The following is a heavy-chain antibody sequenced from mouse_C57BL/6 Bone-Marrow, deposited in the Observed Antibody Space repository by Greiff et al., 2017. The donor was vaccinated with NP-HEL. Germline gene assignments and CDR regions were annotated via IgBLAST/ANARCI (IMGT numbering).Heavy chain of an antibody. CDR1: GFNIKDDY. D-gene: IGHD2-2*01. J-gene: IGHJ1*03. CDR3: TTRYYGYDGYFDV. V-gene: IGHV14-4*01. CDR2: IDPENGDT. Sequence: VQLQQSGAELVRPGASVKLSCTASGFNIKDDYMHWVKQRPEQGLEWIGWIDPENGDTEYALKFQGKATITADTSSNTAYLQLSSLTSEDTAVYYCTTRYYGYDGYFDVWGTGTTVTVSS.